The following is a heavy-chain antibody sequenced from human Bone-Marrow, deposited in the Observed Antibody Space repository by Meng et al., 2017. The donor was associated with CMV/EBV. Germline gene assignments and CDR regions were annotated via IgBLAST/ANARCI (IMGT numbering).Heavy chain of an antibody. Sequence: GESLKISCAASGFTFSYYAMNWVRQAPGKGLEWVAVISNDGNNKYYTDSVKGRFTISRDNSENTLYLQMDSLRAEDTALYYCARVALEYYYGSGSLTDYWGQGTLVTVSS. CDR2: ISNDGNNK. J-gene: IGHJ4*02. CDR3: ARVALEYYYGSGSLTDY. V-gene: IGHV3-30-3*01. CDR1: GFTFSYYA. D-gene: IGHD3-10*01.